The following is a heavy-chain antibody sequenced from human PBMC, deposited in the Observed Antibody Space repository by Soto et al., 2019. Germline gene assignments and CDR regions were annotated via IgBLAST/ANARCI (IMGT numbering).Heavy chain of an antibody. Sequence: EVQLVESGGGLVQPGGSLRLSCAASGFTFRDYWMTWVRQAPGKGLECVANIKTDVSEKYYVDPVKGRFTISRDNAKNSLYLQMTSLRAEDTDVYYCASSMGRGGNDYWGLGTRVNVSP. CDR2: IKTDVSEK. V-gene: IGHV3-7*05. J-gene: IGHJ4*02. D-gene: IGHD3-10*01. CDR3: ASSMGRGGNDY. CDR1: GFTFRDYW.